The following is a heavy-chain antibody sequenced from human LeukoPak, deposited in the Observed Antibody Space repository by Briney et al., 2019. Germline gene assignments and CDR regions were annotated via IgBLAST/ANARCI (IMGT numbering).Heavy chain of an antibody. CDR1: GFTFSTYE. V-gene: IGHV3-48*03. J-gene: IGHJ4*02. CDR3: ARFVRGGSNSMPSFDY. D-gene: IGHD1-26*01. CDR2: ITSGANTI. Sequence: PGGSLRLSCAASGFTFSTYEMNWVRQAPGKWLEWVSYITSGANTIFYADSVKGRFTISRDNAKNSLYLQMNSLRAEDTAVYYCARFVRGGSNSMPSFDYWGQGTLVTVSS.